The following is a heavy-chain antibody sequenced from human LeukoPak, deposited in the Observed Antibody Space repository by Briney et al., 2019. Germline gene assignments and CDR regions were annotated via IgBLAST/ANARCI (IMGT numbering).Heavy chain of an antibody. CDR1: GGTFTSYD. Sequence: GASVKVSCKASGGTFTSYDINWVRQATGQGLEWMGWMNPNSGNTGYAQKFQGRVTMTRNTSISTAYTELSSLRSEDTALYYCARVSSGWYSDYWGQGTLVTVSS. D-gene: IGHD6-19*01. V-gene: IGHV1-8*01. J-gene: IGHJ4*02. CDR3: ARVSSGWYSDY. CDR2: MNPNSGNT.